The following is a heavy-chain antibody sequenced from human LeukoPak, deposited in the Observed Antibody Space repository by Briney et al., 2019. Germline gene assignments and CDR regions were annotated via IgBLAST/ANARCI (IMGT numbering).Heavy chain of an antibody. CDR1: GFTFSGYW. V-gene: IGHV3-7*01. CDR2: INQNGGEK. J-gene: IGHJ4*02. Sequence: GGSLRLSCADFGFTFSGYWMNWVRQAPRKGLEWVANINQNGGEKYYVDSVKGRFTISRDNGKNSLYLQMNSLRAEDTAVYYCARYRHLGYWGQGTLVTVSS. CDR3: ARYRHLGY.